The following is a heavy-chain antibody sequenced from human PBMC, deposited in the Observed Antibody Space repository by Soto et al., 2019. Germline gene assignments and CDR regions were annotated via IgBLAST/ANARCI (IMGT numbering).Heavy chain of an antibody. J-gene: IGHJ4*02. D-gene: IGHD3-22*01. Sequence: QVQLQESGPGLVKPSETLSLTCIVSGGSISSFYWSWVWQSPGRGLEWIGYIYHSGYTKYNPSLQSRVTMSVDTSENRFSLKVNSVTAADTAVYYCARLTYYDSTGYFDNWGQGTLVTVSS. CDR2: IYHSGYT. CDR3: ARLTYYDSTGYFDN. V-gene: IGHV4-59*01. CDR1: GGSISSFY.